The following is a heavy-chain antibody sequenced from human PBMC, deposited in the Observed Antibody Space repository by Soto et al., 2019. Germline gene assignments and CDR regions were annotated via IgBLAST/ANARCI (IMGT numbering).Heavy chain of an antibody. D-gene: IGHD3-3*01. CDR3: AKDRGPGSIFGVGNYFDP. Sequence: GGSLRLSCAASGFTFDDYAMHWVRQAPGKGLEWVSGISWNSGSIGYADSVKGRFTISRDNAKNSLYLQMNSLRAEDTALYYCAKDRGPGSIFGVGNYFDPWGQGTLVTVSS. CDR1: GFTFDDYA. CDR2: ISWNSGSI. V-gene: IGHV3-9*01. J-gene: IGHJ4*02.